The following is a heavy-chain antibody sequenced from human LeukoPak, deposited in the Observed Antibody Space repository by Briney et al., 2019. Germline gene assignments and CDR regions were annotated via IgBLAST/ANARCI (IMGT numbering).Heavy chain of an antibody. V-gene: IGHV3-23*01. D-gene: IGHD5-12*01. J-gene: IGHJ4*02. CDR3: AKDDAWLRYAC. CDR2: ISASGVMT. Sequence: GGSLRLSCAASGFTFTNYAMTWVRQAPGKGLEWVSSISASGVMTYYADSVKGRFTVSRDNFKNTLYLQMNSLRTEDTAVYFCAKDDAWLRYACWGPGTLVTVSS. CDR1: GFTFTNYA.